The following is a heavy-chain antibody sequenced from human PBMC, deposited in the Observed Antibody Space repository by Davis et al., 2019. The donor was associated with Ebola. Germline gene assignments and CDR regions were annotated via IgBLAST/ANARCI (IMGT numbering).Heavy chain of an antibody. CDR1: GFSFSKYA. J-gene: IGHJ4*02. D-gene: IGHD6-19*01. V-gene: IGHV3-23*01. Sequence: PGGSLRLSSAASGFSFSKYAMNWVRQAPGKGLEWVSTISDRSEHTHYADSVKGRFTISRDDSKNTVFLHMNTLRAEDTAIYYCTTRLVNHFDYWGQGTLVTVSS. CDR3: TTRLVNHFDY. CDR2: ISDRSEHT.